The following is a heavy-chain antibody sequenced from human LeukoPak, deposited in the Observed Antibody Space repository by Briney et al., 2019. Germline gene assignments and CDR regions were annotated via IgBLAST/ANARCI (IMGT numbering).Heavy chain of an antibody. J-gene: IGHJ3*02. CDR1: GFSFSSYS. CDR2: ISGSSSYI. CDR3: ARWSTYDSSTYSYANAFDI. V-gene: IGHV3-21*01. D-gene: IGHD3-22*01. Sequence: GGSLRLSCAASGFSFSSYSMNWVRQAPGKGLEWVSSISGSSSYINYADSVKGRFTISRDNARNSLYLQMNSLRAEDTAVYYCARWSTYDSSTYSYANAFDIWGQGTMVTVSS.